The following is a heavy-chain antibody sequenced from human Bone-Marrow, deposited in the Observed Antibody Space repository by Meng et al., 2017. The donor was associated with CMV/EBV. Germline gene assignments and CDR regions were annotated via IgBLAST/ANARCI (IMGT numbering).Heavy chain of an antibody. V-gene: IGHV1-2*02. CDR2: INPNSGGT. Sequence: ASVKVSCKTSGYTFTGYYMHWVRQGPGQGLEWMGWINPNSGGTHYAQRFQGRVSMTRGTSISTAYMELSGLRPADTAVYYRARKAPKILRTPNGFYYYGMDVWGQGTTVTVSS. CDR1: GYTFTGYY. D-gene: IGHD4-23*01. CDR3: ARKAPKILRTPNGFYYYGMDV. J-gene: IGHJ6*02.